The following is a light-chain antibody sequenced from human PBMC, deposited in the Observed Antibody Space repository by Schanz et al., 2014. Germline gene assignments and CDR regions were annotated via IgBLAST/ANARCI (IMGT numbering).Light chain of an antibody. CDR1: SSDVGGYNY. V-gene: IGLV2-8*01. CDR2: EVS. J-gene: IGLJ2*01. Sequence: QSALTQPASVSGSPGQSITISCTGTSSDVGGYNYVSWYQQHPGKAPKLMIYEVSKRPSGVPDRFSGSKSGNTASLTVSGLQAEDEADYYCSSYAGNNKLLFGGGTKVTVL. CDR3: SSYAGNNKLL.